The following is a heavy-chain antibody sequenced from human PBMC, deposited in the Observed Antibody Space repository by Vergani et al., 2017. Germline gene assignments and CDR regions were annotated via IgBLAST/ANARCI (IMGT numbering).Heavy chain of an antibody. CDR3: ARVRSIAARPYYMDV. D-gene: IGHD6-6*01. J-gene: IGHJ6*03. CDR1: GGSISSGGYY. V-gene: IGHV4-31*03. CDR2: IYYSGST. Sequence: QVQLQESGPGLVKPSQTLSLTCTVSGGSISSGGYYWSWIRQHPGKGLEWIGYIYYSGSTYYNPSLKSRVTISVDTSKNQFSLKLSSVTAADTAVYYCARVRSIAARPYYMDVWGKGTTVTVSS.